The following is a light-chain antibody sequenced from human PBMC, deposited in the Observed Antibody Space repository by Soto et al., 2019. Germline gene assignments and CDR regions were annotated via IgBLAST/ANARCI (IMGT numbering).Light chain of an antibody. CDR1: QSISSW. CDR2: DAS. V-gene: IGKV1-5*01. Sequence: DIQMTQSPSTLPASVGDRVTITCRASQSISSWLAWYQQKPGKAPKVLIYDASSLESGVPSRFSGSGSGTEFTLTISSLQPDDFATYYCQQYNSYSPLTFGGGTKVDIK. J-gene: IGKJ4*01. CDR3: QQYNSYSPLT.